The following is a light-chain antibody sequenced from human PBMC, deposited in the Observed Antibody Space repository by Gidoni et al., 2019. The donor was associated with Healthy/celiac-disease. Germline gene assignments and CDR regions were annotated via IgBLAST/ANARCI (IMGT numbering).Light chain of an antibody. CDR2: GAS. CDR3: QQYGSSLWT. J-gene: IGKJ1*01. V-gene: IGKV3-20*01. CDR1: QSVSSSY. Sequence: IVLTQSPGTLSFSPGDRATLSCRASQSVSSSYLAWYQQKPGQAPRLLIYGASSRATGIPDRFSGSGSGTDFTLTISRLEPEDFAVYYCQQYGSSLWTFGQXTKVEIK.